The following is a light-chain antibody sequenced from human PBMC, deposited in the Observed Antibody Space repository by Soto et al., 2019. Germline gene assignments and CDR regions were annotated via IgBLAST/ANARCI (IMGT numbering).Light chain of an antibody. CDR3: FSYAGSNTYV. CDR1: GSDVGAYNF. CDR2: EVN. V-gene: IGLV2-8*01. J-gene: IGLJ1*01. Sequence: QSALTQPPSASGAPGQSVTISCTGTGSDVGAYNFVSWYQQFPGKAPKLIIYEVNKRPSGVPDRFSGSKSDNTASLTVSGLQAEDEADYYCFSYAGSNTYVFGTGTKVTVL.